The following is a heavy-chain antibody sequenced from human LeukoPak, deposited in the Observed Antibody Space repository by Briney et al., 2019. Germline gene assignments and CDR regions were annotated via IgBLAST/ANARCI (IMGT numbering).Heavy chain of an antibody. Sequence: GASVKVSYKASRYTFTTYDITWVRQATGQGRECMGWMNPNSGNTGYTQRFQGRVTMTRNTSISTAYMELSSLRSEDTAVYYCARGRGSGHKENWFDPWGQGTLVTVSS. CDR2: MNPNSGNT. D-gene: IGHD6-19*01. V-gene: IGHV1-8*01. CDR3: ARGRGSGHKENWFDP. CDR1: RYTFTTYD. J-gene: IGHJ5*02.